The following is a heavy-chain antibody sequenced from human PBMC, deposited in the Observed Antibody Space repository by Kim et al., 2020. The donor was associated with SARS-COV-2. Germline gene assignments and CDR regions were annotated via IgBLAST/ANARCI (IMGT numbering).Heavy chain of an antibody. CDR3: AREEITMVRELSFDY. CDR2: INTNTGNP. Sequence: ASVKVSCKASGYTFTNYAMNWVRQAPGQGLEWMGWINTNTGNPTYAQGFTGRFVFSLDTSVSTAYLQISSLKAEDTAVYYCAREEITMVRELSFDYWGQGTLVTVSS. D-gene: IGHD3-10*01. V-gene: IGHV7-4-1*02. J-gene: IGHJ4*02. CDR1: GYTFTNYA.